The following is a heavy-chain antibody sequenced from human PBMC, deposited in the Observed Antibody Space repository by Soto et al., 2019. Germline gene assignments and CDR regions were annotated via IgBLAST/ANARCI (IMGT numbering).Heavy chain of an antibody. D-gene: IGHD2-21*02. CDR2: ISGSNNNI. V-gene: IGHV3-48*03. Sequence: QPGGSLRLSCAASGFTLRNYEMNWVRQAPGKGLEWISKISGSNNNIYYADSVRGRFTISRDNAKNSLYLQMNSLRAEDTAIYYCASERLCGADCYFFDNWGQGTQVTVFS. CDR1: GFTLRNYE. J-gene: IGHJ4*02. CDR3: ASERLCGADCYFFDN.